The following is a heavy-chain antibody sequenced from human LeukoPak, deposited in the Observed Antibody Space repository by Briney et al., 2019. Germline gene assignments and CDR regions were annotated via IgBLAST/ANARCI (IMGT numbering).Heavy chain of an antibody. D-gene: IGHD3-10*01. V-gene: IGHV1-3*01. CDR3: ARDPSRYGSGSYYSD. CDR2: INAGNGNT. J-gene: IGHJ4*02. CDR1: GYTFTSYA. Sequence: ASVKVSCKASGYTFTSYAMHWVRQAPGQRLEWMGWINAGNGNTKYSQKFQGRVTITRDTSASTAYMELSSLRSKDTAVYYCARDPSRYGSGSYYSDWGQGTLVTVSS.